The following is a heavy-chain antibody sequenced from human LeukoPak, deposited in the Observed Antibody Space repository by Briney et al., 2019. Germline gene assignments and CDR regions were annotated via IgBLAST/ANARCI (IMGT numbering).Heavy chain of an antibody. CDR1: GFTFSDYG. CDR3: ARALYSGSWFGMDV. J-gene: IGHJ6*02. D-gene: IGHD6-13*01. CDR2: IWYDGGNK. Sequence: ARSLRLSCAASGFTFSDYGMHWVRQAPGKGLEWVAVIWYDGGNKYYADSVKGRFTIFRDNSQNTLYLHVNSLRAEDTAVYYCARALYSGSWFGMDVWGPGTTVTVSS. V-gene: IGHV3-33*01.